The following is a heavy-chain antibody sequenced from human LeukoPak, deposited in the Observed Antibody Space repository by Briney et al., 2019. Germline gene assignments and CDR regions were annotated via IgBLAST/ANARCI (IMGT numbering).Heavy chain of an antibody. CDR3: ARDLTPGDV. V-gene: IGHV4-59*01. J-gene: IGHJ6*02. CDR2: IYYSGST. CDR1: GGSISSYY. Sequence: WETLSLTCTVSGGSISSYYWSWIRQPPGKGLEWIGYIYYSGSTNYNPSLKSRVTISVDTSKNQFSLKLSSVTAADTAMYYCARDLTPGDVWGQGTTVTVSS.